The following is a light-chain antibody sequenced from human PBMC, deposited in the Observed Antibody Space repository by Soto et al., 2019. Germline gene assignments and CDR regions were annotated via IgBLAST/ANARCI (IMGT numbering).Light chain of an antibody. V-gene: IGKV1-17*01. CDR3: LQNNGFPPT. Sequence: DIQMTQSPSSLSEAVGDRVTVTCRASQGIRNDLGWYQQKPGKAPKRLIYGASSLQSGVPSRFNGNGSKTEFDLTISSLQPEDSATYYCLQNNGFPPTFGQGTKVDIK. J-gene: IGKJ1*01. CDR2: GAS. CDR1: QGIRND.